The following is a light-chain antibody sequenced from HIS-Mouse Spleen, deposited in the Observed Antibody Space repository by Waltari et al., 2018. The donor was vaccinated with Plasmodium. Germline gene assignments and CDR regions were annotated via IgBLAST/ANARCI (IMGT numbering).Light chain of an antibody. CDR3: SSYAGSNNLV. CDR1: SSDVGGYNY. J-gene: IGLJ2*01. Sequence: QSALTQPPSASGSPGQSVTISCTGTSSDVGGYNYVSWYQQHPGKAPKLMIYKVSRRPSGVPGRFSGSKSGKTASLTVSGLQAEDEADYYCSSYAGSNNLVFGGGTKLTVL. V-gene: IGLV2-8*01. CDR2: KVS.